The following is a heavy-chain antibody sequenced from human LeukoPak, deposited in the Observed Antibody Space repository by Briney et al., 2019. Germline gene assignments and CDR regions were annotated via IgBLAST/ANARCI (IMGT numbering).Heavy chain of an antibody. J-gene: IGHJ6*02. CDR1: GFTFSSYA. Sequence: GGSLRLSCAASGFTFSSYAMSWVRQAPGKGLEWVSATSGSGGSTYYADSVKGRFTISRDNSKNTLYLQMNSLRAEDTAVYYCAKDSHYDFWSGYYEYYYYYGMDVWGQGTTVTVSS. CDR3: AKDSHYDFWSGYYEYYYYYGMDV. CDR2: TSGSGGST. V-gene: IGHV3-23*01. D-gene: IGHD3-3*01.